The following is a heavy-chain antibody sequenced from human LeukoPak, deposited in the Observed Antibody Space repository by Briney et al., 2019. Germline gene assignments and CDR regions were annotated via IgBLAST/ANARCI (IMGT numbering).Heavy chain of an antibody. CDR1: GFTFSSYA. V-gene: IGHV3-23*01. CDR2: ISGTGANT. Sequence: GGSLRLSCAASGFTFSSYAMSWVRQAPGKGLEWVSGISGTGANTFYADSVKGRFTISRDDPHNTLYLQMNSLSAEDTAVYFCARGGVDYYGSGTYYLMYYFDYWGQGALVTVSS. D-gene: IGHD3-10*01. J-gene: IGHJ4*02. CDR3: ARGGVDYYGSGTYYLMYYFDY.